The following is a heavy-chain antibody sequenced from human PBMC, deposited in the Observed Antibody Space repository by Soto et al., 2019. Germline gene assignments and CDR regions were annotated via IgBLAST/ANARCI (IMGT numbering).Heavy chain of an antibody. CDR3: ARGGSNWFDP. CDR1: GDSVSSSSAA. Sequence: SQTLSLTCAISGDSVSSSSAAWSWIRQSPSRGLEWLGRTYYRSKWYNDYAVSLKSRITVNPDTSKNQFSLQLNSVTPEDTAVYYCARGGSNWFDPWGQGTLVTVSS. V-gene: IGHV6-1*01. J-gene: IGHJ5*02. D-gene: IGHD3-10*01. CDR2: TYYRSKWYN.